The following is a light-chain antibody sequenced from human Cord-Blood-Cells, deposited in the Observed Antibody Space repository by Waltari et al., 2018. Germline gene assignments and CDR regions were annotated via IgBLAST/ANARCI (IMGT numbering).Light chain of an antibody. V-gene: IGLV5-45*02. CDR2: YKSDSDK. CDR3: MIWHSSAWV. CDR1: RGIHVRTHR. J-gene: IGLJ3*02. Sequence: QAVLTQPSSLSASPGASASLTCTLLRGIHVRTHRNYWYQHQPGSPPQYLLRYKSDSDKQQGSGVPSRFSGSKDASANAGIFLISVLQSEDEAYYYCMIWHSSAWVFGGGTKLTVL.